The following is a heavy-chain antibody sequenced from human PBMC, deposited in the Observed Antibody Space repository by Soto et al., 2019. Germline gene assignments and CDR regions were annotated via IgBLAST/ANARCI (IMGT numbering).Heavy chain of an antibody. V-gene: IGHV3-23*01. CDR1: GFTFSSYA. CDR3: AKVGPHIVVVPAAVFDY. CDR2: ISGSVGST. Sequence: GGSLRLSCAASGFTFSSYAMSWVRQAPGKGPEWVSAISGSVGSTYYADSVKGRFTISRDNSKNTLYLQMNSLRAEDTAVYYCAKVGPHIVVVPAAVFDYWGQGTLVTVSS. J-gene: IGHJ4*02. D-gene: IGHD2-2*01.